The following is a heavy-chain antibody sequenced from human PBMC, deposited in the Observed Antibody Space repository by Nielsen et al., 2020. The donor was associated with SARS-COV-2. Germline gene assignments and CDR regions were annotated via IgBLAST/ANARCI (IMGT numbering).Heavy chain of an antibody. Sequence: ASVKVSCKASGYTFTDYYIHWVRQAPGQGLEWMGRINTKSGGANYAQKFQGRVTMTRDTSISTAYMELSRLISDDTAVYYCARGNCSGTTCYGLDYWGQGTLVSVSS. V-gene: IGHV1-2*06. J-gene: IGHJ4*02. CDR1: GYTFTDYY. CDR2: INTKSGGA. CDR3: ARGNCSGTTCYGLDY. D-gene: IGHD2-15*01.